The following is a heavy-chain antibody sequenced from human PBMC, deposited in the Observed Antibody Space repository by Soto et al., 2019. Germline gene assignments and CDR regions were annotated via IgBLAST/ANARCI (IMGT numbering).Heavy chain of an antibody. V-gene: IGHV4-59*08. CDR3: ARHYCTSTICQPRFDP. Sequence: SETLSLTCTVSGGSLSSYYWSWIRQPPGKGLEWIGYIYYSGSTNYNPSLKSRVTISVDTSKNQFSLKLSSVTAADTAVYYCARHYCTSTICQPRFDPWGQGTLVTVSS. CDR1: GGSLSSYY. D-gene: IGHD2-2*01. J-gene: IGHJ5*02. CDR2: IYYSGST.